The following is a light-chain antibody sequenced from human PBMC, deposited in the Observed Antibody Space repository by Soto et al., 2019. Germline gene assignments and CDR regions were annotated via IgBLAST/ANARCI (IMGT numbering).Light chain of an antibody. J-gene: IGKJ2*01. Sequence: DIQMTQSPSTLSASVGDRVTITCRASQSIRSWLAWYQQKPGKAPKLLIYKASSLESGFSSRFSGSGSGTEFTLTISSLQPDDSATYYCQQYNSYWTFGQGTKLEIK. CDR1: QSIRSW. V-gene: IGKV1-5*03. CDR2: KAS. CDR3: QQYNSYWT.